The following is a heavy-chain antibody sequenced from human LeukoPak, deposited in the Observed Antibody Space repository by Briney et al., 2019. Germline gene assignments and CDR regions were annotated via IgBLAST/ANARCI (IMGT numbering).Heavy chain of an antibody. Sequence: GGSLRLSCAASGFTFSSYAMSWVRQAPGKGLEWVSAISGSGGSTYNADSVKGRFTISRDNSKNTLYLQMNSRRAEDTAVYYCAKDPRAAFDIWGQGTMVTVSS. V-gene: IGHV3-23*01. CDR1: GFTFSSYA. CDR2: ISGSGGST. D-gene: IGHD3-10*01. CDR3: AKDPRAAFDI. J-gene: IGHJ3*02.